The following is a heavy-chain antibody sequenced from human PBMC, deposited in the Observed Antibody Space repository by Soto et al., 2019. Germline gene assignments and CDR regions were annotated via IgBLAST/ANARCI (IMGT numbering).Heavy chain of an antibody. J-gene: IGHJ4*02. V-gene: IGHV4-39*01. CDR2: IYYSGST. CDR1: GGSIGSSSYY. CDR3: ARLKVAAPGNRPFDY. Sequence: QLQLQESGPGLVKPSETLSLICTVSGGSIGSSSYYWGWIRQPPGKGLEWMGSIYYSGSTYYTPSLKSRITISVDTSKNQFSLKLSSVTAADTAVYYCARLKVAAPGNRPFDYWGQGTLVTVSS. D-gene: IGHD6-13*01.